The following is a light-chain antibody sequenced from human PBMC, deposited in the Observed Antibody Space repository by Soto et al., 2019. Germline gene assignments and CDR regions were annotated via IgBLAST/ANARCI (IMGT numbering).Light chain of an antibody. CDR3: QSYDSSLSGSV. Sequence: QSVLTQPPSVSGAPGQRVTISCTGSSSNIGAGYDVHWYQQLPGTAPKLLIYGNINRPSGVPDRFSGSKYVTSASLAITGLQAEDAADYYCQSYDSSLSGSVFGGGTKLTVL. CDR1: SSNIGAGYD. V-gene: IGLV1-40*01. CDR2: GNI. J-gene: IGLJ2*01.